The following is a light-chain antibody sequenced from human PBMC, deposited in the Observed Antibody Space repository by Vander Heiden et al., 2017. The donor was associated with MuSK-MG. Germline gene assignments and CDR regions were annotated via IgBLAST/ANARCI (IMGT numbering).Light chain of an antibody. Sequence: EIVMTQSPATLSVSPGERATLSFRASQSISSNLAWYQQKPGQAPRLLIYSASTRATGIPARFSGSGSGTEFTLTISSLQSEDFAVYYCQQYKNWPSYTFGQRTKLEIK. V-gene: IGKV3-15*01. CDR3: QQYKNWPSYT. J-gene: IGKJ2*01. CDR1: QSISSN. CDR2: SAS.